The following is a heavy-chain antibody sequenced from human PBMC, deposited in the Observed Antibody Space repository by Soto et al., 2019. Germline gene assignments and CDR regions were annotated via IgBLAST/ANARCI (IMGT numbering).Heavy chain of an antibody. J-gene: IGHJ4*02. CDR2: IIPIFGTA. V-gene: IGHV1-69*13. D-gene: IGHD6-13*01. CDR1: GGTFSSYA. Sequence: SVKVSCKASGGTFSSYAISWVRQAPGQGLEWMGGIIPIFGTANYAQKFQGRVTITADESTSTAYMELSSLRSEDTAVYYCARGARAAAGTNFFDYWGQGTLVTVCS. CDR3: ARGARAAAGTNFFDY.